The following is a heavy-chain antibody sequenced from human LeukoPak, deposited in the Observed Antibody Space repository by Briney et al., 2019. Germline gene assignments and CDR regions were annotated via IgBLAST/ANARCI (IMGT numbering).Heavy chain of an antibody. D-gene: IGHD3-10*01. CDR3: ARDVLRRSGKYYGSGSYPPTDYYGMDV. J-gene: IGHJ6*02. CDR2: IIPILGMA. Sequence: SVKVSCKASGYTFTGYYMHWVRQAPGQGLEWMGRIIPILGMANYAQKFQGRVTITADKSTSTAYMELSSLRSEDTAVYYCARDVLRRSGKYYGSGSYPPTDYYGMDVWGQGTTVTVSS. CDR1: GYTFTGYY. V-gene: IGHV1-69*04.